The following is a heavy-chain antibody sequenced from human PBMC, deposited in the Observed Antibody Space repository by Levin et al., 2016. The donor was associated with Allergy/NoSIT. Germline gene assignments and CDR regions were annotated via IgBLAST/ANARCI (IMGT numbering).Heavy chain of an antibody. D-gene: IGHD2-2*01. CDR2: ISSSKYVT. V-gene: IGHV3-21*01. J-gene: IGHJ6*02. Sequence: VRQAPGKGLEWVSSISSSKYVTYTTHDSVKGRFTISRDNAKNSLYLQMNSLRAEDTAVYYCARDKGESSTSDEYYYYYYGMDVWGQGTTVTVSS. CDR3: ARDKGESSTSDEYYYYYYGMDV.